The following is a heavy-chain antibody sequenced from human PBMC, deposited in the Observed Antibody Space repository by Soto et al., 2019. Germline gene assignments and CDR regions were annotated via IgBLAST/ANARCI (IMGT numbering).Heavy chain of an antibody. V-gene: IGHV4-59*01. Sequence: PSETLSLTCTVSGGSISSYYWSWIRQPPGKGLEWIGYIYYSGSTNYNPSLKSRVTISVDTSKNQFSLKLSSVTAADTAVYYCARKQQLGHDYWGQGTLVTVYS. D-gene: IGHD6-13*01. CDR2: IYYSGST. J-gene: IGHJ4*02. CDR3: ARKQQLGHDY. CDR1: GGSISSYY.